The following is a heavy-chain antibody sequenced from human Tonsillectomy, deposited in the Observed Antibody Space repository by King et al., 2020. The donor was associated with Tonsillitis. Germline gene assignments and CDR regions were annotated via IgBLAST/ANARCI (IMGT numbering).Heavy chain of an antibody. CDR1: GFTFSSYS. J-gene: IGHJ4*02. Sequence: VQLVESGGGLVQPGGSLRLSCAASGFTFSSYSMNWVRQAPGKGLEWVSYISGSSTTIYYADSVQGRFTISRDDAKNSLYLQMNSLRAEDTAVYFCARGEHFDFWSGYSAPDYWGQGTLVTVSS. V-gene: IGHV3-48*01. CDR2: ISGSSTTI. D-gene: IGHD3-3*01. CDR3: ARGEHFDFWSGYSAPDY.